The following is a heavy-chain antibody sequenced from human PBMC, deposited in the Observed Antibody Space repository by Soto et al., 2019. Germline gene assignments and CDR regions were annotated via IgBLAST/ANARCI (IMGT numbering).Heavy chain of an antibody. Sequence: SETLSLTCTVSGGSISSSSYYWGWIRQPPGKGLEWIGSIYYSGSTYYNPSLKSRVTISVDTSKNQFSLKLSSVTAADTAVYYCARDRTDSVMVYADDYWGQGTLVTVSS. V-gene: IGHV4-39*07. CDR3: ARDRTDSVMVYADDY. CDR2: IYYSGST. CDR1: GGSISSSSYY. J-gene: IGHJ4*02. D-gene: IGHD2-8*01.